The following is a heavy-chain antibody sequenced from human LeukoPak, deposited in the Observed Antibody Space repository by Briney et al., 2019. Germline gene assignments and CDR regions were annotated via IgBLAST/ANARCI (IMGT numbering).Heavy chain of an antibody. CDR3: ARDYFDASGSVSSIYGLDV. J-gene: IGHJ6*02. CDR2: MNTNSGNT. CDR1: GYSFTSYD. Sequence: ASVKVSCIASGYSFTSYDINWVRHATGQGLEWMGWMNTNSGNTGFAPKFQGRVTMTRDTSKGTAYMELRSLRSEDTAVYYCARDYFDASGSVSSIYGLDVWGQGTMVTVSS. D-gene: IGHD3-22*01. V-gene: IGHV1-8*01.